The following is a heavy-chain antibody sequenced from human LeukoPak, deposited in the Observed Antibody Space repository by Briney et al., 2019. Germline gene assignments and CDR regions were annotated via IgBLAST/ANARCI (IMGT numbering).Heavy chain of an antibody. CDR3: ARGFELDY. CDR1: GFTFRSFW. J-gene: IGHJ4*02. Sequence: GGSLRLSCAGSGFTFRSFWMSWVRQAPGKGLEWVANIKQEGSEKYYVGSVKGLFTISRDDARNSLYLQMNSLRAEDTAVYFCARGFELDYWGQGTLVTVSS. CDR2: IKQEGSEK. V-gene: IGHV3-7*01.